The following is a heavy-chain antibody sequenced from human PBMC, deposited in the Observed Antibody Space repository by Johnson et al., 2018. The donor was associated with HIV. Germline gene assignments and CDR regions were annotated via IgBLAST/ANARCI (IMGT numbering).Heavy chain of an antibody. CDR3: ARGCRDGYTCDVFDV. CDR2: INSGGGT. Sequence: VHLVESGGGVVQPGRSLRLSCEASGFTFSSYGIHWVRQGPGKGLEWVSVINSGGGTYYADSVTGRFTISRDNSKNTLYLQMNSLRAEDTAVYFCARGCRDGYTCDVFDVWGQGTRVTVSS. J-gene: IGHJ3*01. V-gene: IGHV3-66*01. D-gene: IGHD5-24*01. CDR1: GFTFSSYG.